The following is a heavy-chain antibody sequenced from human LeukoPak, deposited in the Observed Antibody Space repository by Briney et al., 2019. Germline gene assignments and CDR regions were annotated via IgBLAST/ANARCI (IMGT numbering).Heavy chain of an antibody. V-gene: IGHV3-11*01. Sequence: GGSLRLSCAASGFTFSDYYMSWIRQAPGKGLEWVSYSSSSGSTIYYADSVKGRFTISRDNAKNSLYLQMNSLKASDTAMYYCARGNYDILTGWSYYFDYWGQGTLVTVSS. D-gene: IGHD3-9*01. CDR1: GFTFSDYY. J-gene: IGHJ4*02. CDR2: SSSSGSTI. CDR3: ARGNYDILTGWSYYFDY.